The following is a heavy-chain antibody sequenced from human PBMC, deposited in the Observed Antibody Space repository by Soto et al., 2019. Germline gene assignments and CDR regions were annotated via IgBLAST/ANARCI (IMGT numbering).Heavy chain of an antibody. CDR3: ARRMDIVVVPAAAIGYYYYGMDV. D-gene: IGHD2-2*03. Sequence: GESLKISCKGSGYSFTSYWISWVRQMPGKGLEWMGRIDPSDSYTNYSPSFQGHVTISADKSISTAYLQWSSLKASDTAMYYCARRMDIVVVPAAAIGYYYYGMDVWGQGTTVTVSS. J-gene: IGHJ6*02. V-gene: IGHV5-10-1*01. CDR1: GYSFTSYW. CDR2: IDPSDSYT.